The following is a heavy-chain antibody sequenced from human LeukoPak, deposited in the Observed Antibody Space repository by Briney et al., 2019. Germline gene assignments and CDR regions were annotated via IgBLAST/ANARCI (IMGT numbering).Heavy chain of an antibody. J-gene: IGHJ6*04. CDR1: GGTFSSYA. D-gene: IGHD2-15*01. CDR3: ARRDIVVVVAATYYYGMDV. Sequence: SVKVSCKASGGTFSSYAISWVRQAPGQGLEWMGGIIPIFGTANYAQKFQGRVTITADKSTSTAYMELSSLRSEDTAVYYCARRDIVVVVAATYYYGMDVWGKGTTVTVFS. CDR2: IIPIFGTA. V-gene: IGHV1-69*06.